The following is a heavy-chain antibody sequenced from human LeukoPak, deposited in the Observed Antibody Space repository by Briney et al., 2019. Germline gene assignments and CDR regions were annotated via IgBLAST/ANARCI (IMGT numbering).Heavy chain of an antibody. Sequence: PETLSLTCTVSGGSISSYYWSWIRQPPGKGLEWIGYIYYSGSTNYNPSLKSRVTISVDTSKNQFSLKLSSVTAADTAVYYCARGDTYYDFWSGYSRAFDIWGQGTMVTVSS. CDR1: GGSISSYY. V-gene: IGHV4-59*01. D-gene: IGHD3-3*01. CDR3: ARGDTYYDFWSGYSRAFDI. J-gene: IGHJ3*02. CDR2: IYYSGST.